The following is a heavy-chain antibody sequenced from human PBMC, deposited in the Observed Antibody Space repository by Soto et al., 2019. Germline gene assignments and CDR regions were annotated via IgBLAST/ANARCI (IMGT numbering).Heavy chain of an antibody. Sequence: GGSLRLSCAASGFTFSSYAMHWVRQAPGKGLEWVAVISYDGSNKYYADSVKGRLTISRDNSKNTLYLQMNSLRAEDTAVYYCARVITMIVENGVPDAFDIWGQGTMVTVSS. CDR2: ISYDGSNK. CDR3: ARVITMIVENGVPDAFDI. J-gene: IGHJ3*02. D-gene: IGHD3-22*01. V-gene: IGHV3-30-3*01. CDR1: GFTFSSYA.